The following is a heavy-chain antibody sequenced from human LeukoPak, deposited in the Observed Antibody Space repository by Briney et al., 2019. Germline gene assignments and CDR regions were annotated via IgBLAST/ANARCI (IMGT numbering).Heavy chain of an antibody. V-gene: IGHV4-59*01. J-gene: IGHJ1*01. CDR1: GGSISSYY. CDR3: ARNYCSGGSCYSEYFQH. Sequence: SETLSLTCAVSGGSISSYYWSWIRQPPGKGLEWIGYIYYSGSTNYNPSLKSRVTISVDTSKNQFSLKLSSVTAADTAVYYCARNYCSGGSCYSEYFQHWGQGTLVTVSS. CDR2: IYYSGST. D-gene: IGHD2-15*01.